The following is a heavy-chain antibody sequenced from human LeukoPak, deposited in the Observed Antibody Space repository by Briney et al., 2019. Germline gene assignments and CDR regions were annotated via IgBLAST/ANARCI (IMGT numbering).Heavy chain of an antibody. CDR1: GFTFRSYA. V-gene: IGHV3-15*01. D-gene: IGHD6-13*01. CDR3: ATGIAAAGIFDY. Sequence: PGGSLRLSCAASGFTFRSYAMSWVRQAPGKGLEWVDRIKSKTDGGTTDYAAPVKGRFTISRDDSKNTLYLQMNSLKTEDTAVYYCATGIAAAGIFDYWGQGTLVTVSS. J-gene: IGHJ4*02. CDR2: IKSKTDGGTT.